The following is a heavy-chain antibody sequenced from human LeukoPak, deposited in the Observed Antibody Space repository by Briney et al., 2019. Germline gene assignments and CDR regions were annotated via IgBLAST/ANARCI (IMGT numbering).Heavy chain of an antibody. J-gene: IGHJ4*02. D-gene: IGHD3-22*01. CDR3: ARQPYYYDSSGYLYYFDY. V-gene: IGHV4-34*01. CDR1: GGSFSGYY. CDR2: INHSGST. Sequence: SETLSLTCAVYGGSFSGYYWSWIRQPPGKGLEWIGEINHSGSTNYNPSLKSRVTISVDTSKNQFSLKLSSVTAADTAVYYCARQPYYYDSSGYLYYFDYSGQGTLVTVSS.